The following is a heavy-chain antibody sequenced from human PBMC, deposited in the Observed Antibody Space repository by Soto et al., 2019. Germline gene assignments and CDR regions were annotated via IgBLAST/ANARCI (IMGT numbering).Heavy chain of an antibody. CDR2: IHGSAGHT. V-gene: IGHV3-23*01. D-gene: IGHD3-22*01. J-gene: IGHJ2*01. CDR1: GVTFSRYA. CDR3: ARGLRQEVVFWDCDL. Sequence: EVPLLESGGGLVPPGGSLRLSCAASGVTFSRYAMSWVRQATGKGLEWVSSIHGSAGHTYYADAVKGWFTISRDHSKDTVYVQMESLRAEETALYYCARGLRQEVVFWDCDLWCRGTLVTVSS.